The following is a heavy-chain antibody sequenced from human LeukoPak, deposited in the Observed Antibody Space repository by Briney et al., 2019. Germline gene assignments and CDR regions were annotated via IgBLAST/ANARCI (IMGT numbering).Heavy chain of an antibody. J-gene: IGHJ5*02. CDR2: ISGSGGST. D-gene: IGHD5-12*01. Sequence: PGGSLRLSCAASGFTFSSYAMSWVRQAPGKGLEWVSAISGSGGSTYYADSVKGRFPISRDNSKNTLYLQMNRLRAEDTAVHYFAKLMGTTSGCWFVPLGQGALVTLSS. V-gene: IGHV3-23*01. CDR3: AKLMGTTSGCWFVP. CDR1: GFTFSSYA.